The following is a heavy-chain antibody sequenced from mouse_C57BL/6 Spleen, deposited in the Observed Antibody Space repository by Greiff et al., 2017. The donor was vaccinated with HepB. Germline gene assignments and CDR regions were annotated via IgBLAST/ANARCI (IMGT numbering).Heavy chain of an antibody. CDR2: IYPGDGDT. J-gene: IGHJ3*01. D-gene: IGHD2-4*01. CDR3: ARTGIYYDYDSFAY. Sequence: LVESGPELVKPGASVKISCKASGYAFSSSWMNWVKQRPGKGLEWIGRIYPGDGDTNYNGKFKGKATLTADKSSSTAYMQLSSLTSEDSAVYFCARTGIYYDYDSFAYWGQGTLVTVSA. CDR1: GYAFSSSW. V-gene: IGHV1-82*01.